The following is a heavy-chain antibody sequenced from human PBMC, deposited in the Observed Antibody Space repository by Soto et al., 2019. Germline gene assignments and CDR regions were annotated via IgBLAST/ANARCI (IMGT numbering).Heavy chain of an antibody. Sequence: EVQLVESGGGLVQPGGSLRLSCAASGFTFSSYWMHWVRQARGKGLVWVSRINSDGSRTRYADSVKGRFTISRDNAKNTLYLQMNSLRAEDTAVYYCARYYYDSSGYSFDLWGQGTMVTVSS. D-gene: IGHD3-22*01. J-gene: IGHJ3*01. CDR3: ARYYYDSSGYSFDL. CDR2: INSDGSRT. V-gene: IGHV3-74*01. CDR1: GFTFSSYW.